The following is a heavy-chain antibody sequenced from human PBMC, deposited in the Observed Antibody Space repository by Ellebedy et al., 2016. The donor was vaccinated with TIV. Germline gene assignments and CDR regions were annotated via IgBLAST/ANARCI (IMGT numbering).Heavy chain of an antibody. CDR1: GFTFSDYY. CDR2: NSTSSSYT. Sequence: GESLKISCVASGFTFSDYYMSWIRQAPGKGLEWVSTNSTSSSYTKCADSVKGRFTISRDNSKETLSLQMNSLRAEDTAVYYCAKLAGTHLWYFDYWGQGTLVTVSS. D-gene: IGHD2-15*01. V-gene: IGHV3-11*03. J-gene: IGHJ4*02. CDR3: AKLAGTHLWYFDY.